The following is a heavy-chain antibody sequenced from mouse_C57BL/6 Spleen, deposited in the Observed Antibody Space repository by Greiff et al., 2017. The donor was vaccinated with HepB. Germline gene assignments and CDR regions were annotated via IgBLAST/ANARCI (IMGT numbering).Heavy chain of an antibody. CDR2: IYPGDGDT. V-gene: IGHV1-82*01. J-gene: IGHJ4*01. CDR1: GYAFSSSW. Sequence: QVQLKESGPELVKPGASVKISCKASGYAFSSSWMNWVKQRPGKGLEWIGRIYPGDGDTNYNGKFKGKATLTADKSSSTAYMQLSSLTSEDSAVYFCARTYYGIYYAMDYWGQGTSVTVSS. D-gene: IGHD2-10*01. CDR3: ARTYYGIYYAMDY.